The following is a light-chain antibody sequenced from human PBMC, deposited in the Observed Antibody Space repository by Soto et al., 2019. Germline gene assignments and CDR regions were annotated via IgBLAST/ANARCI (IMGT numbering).Light chain of an antibody. CDR2: AAS. CDR3: QQSYDSPPT. V-gene: IGKV1-39*01. Sequence: DIQMTQSPSSLSASVGDRVTITCRASENIRSYLNWYHQKPGKGPKLLIYAASTLQSWIPSRFSGSGSGTDFSLTIASLQPEDIGTFYCQQSYDSPPTFGQGTKVEI. CDR1: ENIRSY. J-gene: IGKJ1*01.